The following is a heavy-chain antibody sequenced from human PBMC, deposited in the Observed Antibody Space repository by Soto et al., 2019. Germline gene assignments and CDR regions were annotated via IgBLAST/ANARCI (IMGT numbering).Heavy chain of an antibody. J-gene: IGHJ4*02. CDR1: GGSISSGFYY. D-gene: IGHD3-16*01. V-gene: IGHV4-39*01. CDR2: QYYAGST. CDR3: ARGDDFAGNDYFDY. Sequence: QLQLQESGPGLVKPSETLSLTCTVSGGSISSGFYYWGWIRQPPGKGLEYIGSQYYAGSTYYNPSLKSRVTSLVDTSKNQFSLKLSSVTAADTAVYFCARGDDFAGNDYFDYWGQGTLVTVSS.